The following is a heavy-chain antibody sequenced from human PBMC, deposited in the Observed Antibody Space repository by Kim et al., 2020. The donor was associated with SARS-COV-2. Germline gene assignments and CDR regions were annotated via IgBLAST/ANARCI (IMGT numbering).Heavy chain of an antibody. D-gene: IGHD2-15*01. CDR1: GYSISSGYY. V-gene: IGHV4-38-2*02. J-gene: IGHJ4*02. CDR2: IYHSGST. Sequence: SETLSLTCTVSGYSISSGYYWGWIRQPPGKGLEWIGSIYHSGSTYYNPSLKSRVTISVDTSKNQFSLKLSSVTAADTAVYYCARVNGGNPFDYWGQGTLVTVSS. CDR3: ARVNGGNPFDY.